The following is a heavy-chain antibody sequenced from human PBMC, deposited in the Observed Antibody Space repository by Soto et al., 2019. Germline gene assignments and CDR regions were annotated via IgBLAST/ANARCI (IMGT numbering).Heavy chain of an antibody. CDR3: AKDNSRLPAYYFDY. V-gene: IGHV3-30*18. D-gene: IGHD2-21*02. CDR1: GFTFSSYA. J-gene: IGHJ4*02. Sequence: GGSLRLACAASGFTFSSYAMHWVRQAPGKGLEWVAVISYNGGDKKHADSVKGRFTVSRDNSKNTLYLQMDSLRAEDTAVYYCAKDNSRLPAYYFDYWGQGTLVTVSS. CDR2: ISYNGGDK.